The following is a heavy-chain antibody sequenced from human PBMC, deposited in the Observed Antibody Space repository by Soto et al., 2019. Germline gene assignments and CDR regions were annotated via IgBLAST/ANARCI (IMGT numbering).Heavy chain of an antibody. J-gene: IGHJ6*02. CDR2: IYPGDSET. Sequence: EVQLLQSGAEVRKPGESLKISCVGSGYSFSSFYIGWVRQMPGKGLEWMGLIYPGDSETRYRPSFQGQVTISADKSKNTVYLQWSRLKASDTAIYYCARPNAYGSSWYSYYGMDVWGQGT. D-gene: IGHD6-13*01. CDR3: ARPNAYGSSWYSYYGMDV. V-gene: IGHV5-51*01. CDR1: GYSFSSFY.